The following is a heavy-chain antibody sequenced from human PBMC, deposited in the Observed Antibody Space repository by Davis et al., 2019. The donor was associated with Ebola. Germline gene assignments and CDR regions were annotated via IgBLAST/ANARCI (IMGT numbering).Heavy chain of an antibody. CDR2: INPNSGGT. D-gene: IGHD1-26*01. CDR1: GYTFTGYY. J-gene: IGHJ5*02. V-gene: IGHV1-2*04. Sequence: ASVQVSCQASGYTFTGYYMHWVRQAPGQGLDWMRWINPNSGGTNYAQKFQDWVTMTRDTSISTAYMELSRLRSDDTAVYYCARDKAIGLVGATRGWFDPWGQGTLVTVSS. CDR3: ARDKAIGLVGATRGWFDP.